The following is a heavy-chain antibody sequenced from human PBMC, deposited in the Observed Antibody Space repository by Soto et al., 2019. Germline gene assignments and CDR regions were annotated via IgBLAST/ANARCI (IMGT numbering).Heavy chain of an antibody. Sequence: EVQLVESGGGLVQPGGSLRLSCAASGFTVSSNYMSWVRQAPGKGLEWVSVIYSGGSTYYADSVKGRFTIYRDNSKNTLHLQMNSLRAEDTAVYYCARDWVVRGVIPVDYWGQGPLVTVSS. D-gene: IGHD3-10*01. CDR1: GFTVSSNY. V-gene: IGHV3-66*01. J-gene: IGHJ4*02. CDR3: ARDWVVRGVIPVDY. CDR2: IYSGGST.